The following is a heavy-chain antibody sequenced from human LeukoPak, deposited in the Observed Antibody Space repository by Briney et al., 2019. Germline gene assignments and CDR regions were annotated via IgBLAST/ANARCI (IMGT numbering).Heavy chain of an antibody. CDR1: GFTFSSYS. CDR3: ARDLVWQATVTKFDY. D-gene: IGHD4-17*01. Sequence: GGSLRLSCAASGFTFSSYSMNWVRQAPGKGLEWVSYISSSSSTIYYADSVKGRFTISRDNAKNSLYLQMNSLRDEDTAVYYCARDLVWQATVTKFDYWGQGTLVTVSS. J-gene: IGHJ4*02. CDR2: ISSSSSTI. V-gene: IGHV3-48*02.